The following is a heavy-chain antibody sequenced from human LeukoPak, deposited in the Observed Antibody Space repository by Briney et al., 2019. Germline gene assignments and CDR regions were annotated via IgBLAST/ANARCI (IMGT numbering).Heavy chain of an antibody. V-gene: IGHV5-51*01. D-gene: IGHD3-22*01. Sequence: GESLKISCKGSGYTFTNYWIAWVRQMPGKGLEWMGIIYAGDSDTRYSPSFQGQVTISADRSISTAYLQWSSLKASDTAMYYCARRVDSGFSFDFWGQGTLVTVSS. CDR3: ARRVDSGFSFDF. CDR1: GYTFTNYW. J-gene: IGHJ4*02. CDR2: IYAGDSDT.